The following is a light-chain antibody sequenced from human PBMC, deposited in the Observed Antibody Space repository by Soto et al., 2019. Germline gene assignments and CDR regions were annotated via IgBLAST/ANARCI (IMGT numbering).Light chain of an antibody. CDR1: SSDVGGYNY. Sequence: ALTQPASVSGSPGQSITISCTGTSSDVGGYNYVSWYQQHPGKAPKLMIYEVSNRPSEVSNRFSGSKSGNTASLTISGLQAEDEGNYYCSSYTSGSTLVVFGGGTKLTVL. V-gene: IGLV2-14*01. CDR2: EVS. CDR3: SSYTSGSTLVV. J-gene: IGLJ2*01.